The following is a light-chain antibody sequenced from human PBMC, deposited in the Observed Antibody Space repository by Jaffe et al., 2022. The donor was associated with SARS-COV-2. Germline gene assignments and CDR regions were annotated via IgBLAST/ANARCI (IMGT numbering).Light chain of an antibody. CDR2: DKN. V-gene: IGLV3-19*01. CDR1: SLRTNY. J-gene: IGLJ3*02. Sequence: SSELTQDPAVSVALGQTVRITCQGDSLRTNYASWYQQKPGQAPVLLIYDKNNRPSGIPDRFSGFSSGNIASLTISGAHVEDEADYYCNCRDSSGYYWVFGGGTKLTVL. CDR3: NCRDSSGYYWV.